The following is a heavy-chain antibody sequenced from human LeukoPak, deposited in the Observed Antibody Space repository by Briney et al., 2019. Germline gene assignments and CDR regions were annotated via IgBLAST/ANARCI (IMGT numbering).Heavy chain of an antibody. CDR1: GGSISSYY. CDR2: IYYSGST. J-gene: IGHJ4*02. V-gene: IGHV4-59*04. D-gene: IGHD3-16*02. Sequence: PSETLSLTCTVSGGSISSYYWSWIRQPPGKGLEWIGYIYYSGSTYYNPSLKSRVTISVDTSKNQFSLKLSSVTAADTAVYYCATGAHDYVWGSYRFDYWGQGTLVTVSS. CDR3: ATGAHDYVWGSYRFDY.